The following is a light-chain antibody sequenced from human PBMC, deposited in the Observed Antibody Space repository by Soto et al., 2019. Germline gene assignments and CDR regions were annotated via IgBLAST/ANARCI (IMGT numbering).Light chain of an antibody. J-gene: IGLJ3*02. CDR2: RNY. CDR3: AAWDDSLSGL. CDR1: RSNIGSNY. Sequence: QSVLTQPPSASGTPGQRVTISCSGSRSNIGSNYVYWFQQLPGTAPKLLIYRNYQRPSGVPDRISGSKSGTSASLAISGLRSEDEADYYCAAWDDSLSGLFGGGTKLTVL. V-gene: IGLV1-47*01.